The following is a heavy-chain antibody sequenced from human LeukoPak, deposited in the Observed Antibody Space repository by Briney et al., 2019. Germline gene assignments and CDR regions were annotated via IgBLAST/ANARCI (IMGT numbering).Heavy chain of an antibody. J-gene: IGHJ6*02. V-gene: IGHV4-38-2*02. CDR1: GYSISSVDY. D-gene: IGHD3-10*01. CDR2: IYYSGST. Sequence: SETLSLTCTVSGYSISSVDYWGWIRQPPGKGLEWIGSIYYSGSTYYNPSLKSRVTISVDTSKNQFSLKLSSVTAADTAVYYCARDGSLFGEQPYYYYYGMDVWGQGTTVTVSS. CDR3: ARDGSLFGEQPYYYYYGMDV.